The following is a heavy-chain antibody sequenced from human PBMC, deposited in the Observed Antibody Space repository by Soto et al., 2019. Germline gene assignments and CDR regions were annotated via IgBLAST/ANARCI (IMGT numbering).Heavy chain of an antibody. Sequence: GSLRLSCAASGFTFSSYGMHWVRQAPGKGLEWVAVIWYDGSNKYYADSVKGRFTISRDNSKNTLYLQMNSLRAEDTAVYYCARPFPALDHYRFDLWRQGPLAPV. CDR1: GFTFSSYG. D-gene: IGHD1-26*01. J-gene: IGHJ5*02. CDR2: IWYDGSNK. V-gene: IGHV3-33*01. CDR3: ARPFPALDHYRFDL.